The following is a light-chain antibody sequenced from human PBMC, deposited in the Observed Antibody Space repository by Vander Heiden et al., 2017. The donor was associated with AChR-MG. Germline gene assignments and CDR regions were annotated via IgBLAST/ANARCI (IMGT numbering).Light chain of an antibody. J-gene: IGLJ3*02. CDR1: NIRSKS. CDR2: DDS. Sequence: SYVLTQPPSVSVAPGQTARATCGGSNIRSKSVPWSQPQPGQAPVLVVYDDSDRPSGIHERCSGSNSGNTATMTISRVEAGDEVDYYCQVWDSSSDHTVFGGGTKLTVL. CDR3: QVWDSSSDHTV. V-gene: IGLV3-21*02.